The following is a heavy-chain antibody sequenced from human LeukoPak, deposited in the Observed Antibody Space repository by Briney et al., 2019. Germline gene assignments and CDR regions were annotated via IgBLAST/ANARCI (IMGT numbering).Heavy chain of an antibody. D-gene: IGHD6-19*01. CDR3: ARQAGIAVVIDI. Sequence: PSETLSLTCTVSGGSISSSSYYWGWIRQPPGKGLEWIGSIYYSGSTYYNPSLKSRVTISVDTSKNQFSLKLSSVTAADTAVYYCARQAGIAVVIDIWGQGTMVTVSS. CDR2: IYYSGST. J-gene: IGHJ3*02. V-gene: IGHV4-39*01. CDR1: GGSISSSSYY.